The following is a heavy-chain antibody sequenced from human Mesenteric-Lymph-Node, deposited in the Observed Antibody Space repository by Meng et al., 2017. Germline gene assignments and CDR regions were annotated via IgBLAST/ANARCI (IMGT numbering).Heavy chain of an antibody. V-gene: IGHV4-30-4*01. D-gene: IGHD2-21*01. CDR2: IHHSGSA. J-gene: IGHJ4*02. CDR1: GGSMSSGSYY. Sequence: GQQQESGSGRGDPSQTLSLTFTVSGGSMSSGSYYWSWIRQPPGKGLEWIGYIHHSGSAYYNPSLKSRVSISVDTSKNQFSLNLNSMTAADTAVYYCASFDHIPRRNYFDYWGQGTLVTVSS. CDR3: ASFDHIPRRNYFDY.